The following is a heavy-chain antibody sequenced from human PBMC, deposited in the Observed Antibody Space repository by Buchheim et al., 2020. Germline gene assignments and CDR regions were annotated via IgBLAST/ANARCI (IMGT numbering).Heavy chain of an antibody. D-gene: IGHD1-1*01. Sequence: EVQLVESGGGLVQPGGSLRLSCAASGFTFSSYWMHWVRQAPGKGLVWVSRINSDGSSTSYADSVKGRFTISRDNATTTLYLQMNSLRAEDTAVYYCARGGGNWNDWDNWFDPWGQGTL. V-gene: IGHV3-74*01. CDR2: INSDGSST. CDR3: ARGGGNWNDWDNWFDP. CDR1: GFTFSSYW. J-gene: IGHJ5*02.